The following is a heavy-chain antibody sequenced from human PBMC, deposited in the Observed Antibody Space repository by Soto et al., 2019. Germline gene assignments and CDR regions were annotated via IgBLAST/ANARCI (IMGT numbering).Heavy chain of an antibody. D-gene: IGHD6-6*01. V-gene: IGHV3-21*01. CDR2: ISSSSSYI. J-gene: IGHJ3*02. CDR3: ARIQLGYDAFAI. Sequence: PAGCLKLSSAASGVSVSSSSVNGARQAPGRGLEWVSSISSSSSYIYYADSVKGRFTISRDNAKNSLYLQMNSLRAEDTAVYYSARIQLGYDAFAIRGQGTMVTVSS. CDR1: GVSVSSSS.